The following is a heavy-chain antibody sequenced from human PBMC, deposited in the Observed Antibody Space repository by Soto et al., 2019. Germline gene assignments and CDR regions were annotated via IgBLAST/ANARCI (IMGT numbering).Heavy chain of an antibody. CDR3: ARAGYGHGLDI. CDR1: GFTFSDHY. Sequence: GGSLRLSCVASGFTFSDHYMDWVRQAPGKGLDWVGRIRDKVGGYSAEYAASVKGRFTISRDDSKNSLYLQVNSLKTEDTAVYFCARAGYGHGLDIWGQGTMVTVSS. D-gene: IGHD5-12*01. V-gene: IGHV3-72*01. CDR2: IRDKVGGYSA. J-gene: IGHJ3*02.